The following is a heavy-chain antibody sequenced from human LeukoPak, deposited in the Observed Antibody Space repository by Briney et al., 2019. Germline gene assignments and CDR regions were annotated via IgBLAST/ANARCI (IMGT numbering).Heavy chain of an antibody. Sequence: SETLSLTCTVSGGSISSGDYYCNWIRQPPGKGLEWTGYIYYGGSTSYNPSLKSRVTISVDTSKNQFSLKLTSVTAADTAVYYCARGSAYDWFDYWGQGTLVTVSS. CDR3: ARGSAYDWFDY. CDR1: GGSISSGDYY. V-gene: IGHV4-30-4*01. CDR2: IYYGGST. J-gene: IGHJ4*02. D-gene: IGHD5-12*01.